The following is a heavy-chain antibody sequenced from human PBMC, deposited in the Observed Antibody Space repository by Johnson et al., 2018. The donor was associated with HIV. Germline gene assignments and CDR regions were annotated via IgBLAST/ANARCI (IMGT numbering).Heavy chain of an antibody. J-gene: IGHJ3*02. CDR1: GFNFSDYY. Sequence: QVQLMESGGGVVQPGGSLRLSCAASGFNFSDYYMSWIRQAPGKGLEWVSYISSSGTTIYYADSVKGRFTISRDNAKNSLYLQMNSLKTEDTAVYYCARDRCLWFGEFGAFDIWGQGTMVTVSS. D-gene: IGHD3-10*01. V-gene: IGHV3-11*01. CDR3: ARDRCLWFGEFGAFDI. CDR2: ISSSGTTI.